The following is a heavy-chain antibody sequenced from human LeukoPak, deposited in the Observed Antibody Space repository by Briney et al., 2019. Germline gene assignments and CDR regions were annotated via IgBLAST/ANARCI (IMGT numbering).Heavy chain of an antibody. CDR1: NFSISSGYY. CDR2: IYHSGST. D-gene: IGHD5-12*01. Sequence: SETLSLTCTVSNFSISSGYYWGWIRQPPGKGLEWIGSIYHSGSTYYNPSLKSRVTISVDTSKNQFSLKLSSVTAADTAVYYCATPGGYSGYGGVDYWGQGTLVTVSS. J-gene: IGHJ4*02. V-gene: IGHV4-38-2*02. CDR3: ATPGGYSGYGGVDY.